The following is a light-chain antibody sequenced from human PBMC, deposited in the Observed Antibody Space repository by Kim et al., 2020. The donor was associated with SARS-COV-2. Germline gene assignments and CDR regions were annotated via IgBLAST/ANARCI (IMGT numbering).Light chain of an antibody. Sequence: WSPGERATPSCRASQRLGSFIAWYKQKPGQAPRLLIYDASYRATGIPARFSGSGSGTDFSLTISSLEPEDFAVYYSQQRSNWPLTFGGGTKVDIK. CDR1: QRLGSF. V-gene: IGKV3-11*01. CDR3: QQRSNWPLT. J-gene: IGKJ4*01. CDR2: DAS.